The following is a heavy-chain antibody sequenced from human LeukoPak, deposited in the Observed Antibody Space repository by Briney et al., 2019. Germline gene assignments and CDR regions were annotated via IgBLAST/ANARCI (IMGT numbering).Heavy chain of an antibody. CDR3: ARGYGSGSYLDYFDY. D-gene: IGHD3-10*01. CDR2: IYYSGST. CDR1: GGSINSYY. J-gene: IGHJ4*02. Sequence: KSSETLSLTCTVSGGSINSYYWSWIRQPPGKGLEWIGYIYYSGSTNYNPSLKSRVTISVDTSKNQFSLKLSSVTAADTAVYYCARGYGSGSYLDYFDYWGQGTLVTVSS. V-gene: IGHV4-59*08.